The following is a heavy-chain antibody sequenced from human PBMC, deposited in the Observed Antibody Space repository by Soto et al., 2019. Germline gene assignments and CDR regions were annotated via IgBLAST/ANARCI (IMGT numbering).Heavy chain of an antibody. D-gene: IGHD6-19*01. Sequence: EVQLVESGGGLVQPGGSLRVSCVVSGFIFSDHYMDWVRQAPGKGLEWVGRTRNKANSYTTEYAASVKGRFTISRDDSKNSLYLQMNSLKTEDPAVYYCARAYSSGWYYYGLDVWGQGTTVTVSS. CDR2: TRNKANSYTT. J-gene: IGHJ6*02. CDR1: GFIFSDHY. CDR3: ARAYSSGWYYYGLDV. V-gene: IGHV3-72*01.